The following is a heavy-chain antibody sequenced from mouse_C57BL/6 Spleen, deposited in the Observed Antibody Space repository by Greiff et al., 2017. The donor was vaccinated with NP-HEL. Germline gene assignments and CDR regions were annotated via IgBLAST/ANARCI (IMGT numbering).Heavy chain of an antibody. CDR2: IDPNSGGT. D-gene: IGHD1-1*01. CDR1: GYTFTSYW. Sequence: VQLQQPGAELVKPGASVKLSCKASGYTFTSYWMHWVKQRPGQGLEWIGRIDPNSGGTKYNEKFKSTATLTVDNPSSTAYMQLRRLTSEDSAVYYCARSSSYALDYWGQGTTVTVSS. V-gene: IGHV1-72*01. CDR3: ARSSSYALDY. J-gene: IGHJ4*01.